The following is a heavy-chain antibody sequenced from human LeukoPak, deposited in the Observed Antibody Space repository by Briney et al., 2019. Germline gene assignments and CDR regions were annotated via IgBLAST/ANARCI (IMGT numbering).Heavy chain of an antibody. CDR2: VYYSGST. CDR3: ARCGYSYGTGYYFDS. CDR1: GGSISNYH. Sequence: SETLSLTCSVSGGSISNYHWNWIRQPPGKGLEWIGYVYYSGSTYYNSSLKSRVTISVDTSKKQFSLNLSSVTAADTAVYYCARCGYSYGTGYYFDSWGQGTLVTVSS. J-gene: IGHJ4*02. V-gene: IGHV4-59*01. D-gene: IGHD5-18*01.